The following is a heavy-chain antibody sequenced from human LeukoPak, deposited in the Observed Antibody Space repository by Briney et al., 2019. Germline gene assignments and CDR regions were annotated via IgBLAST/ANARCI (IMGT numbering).Heavy chain of an antibody. CDR1: GFTFSSHW. Sequence: GGSLRLSCAASGFTFSSHWISWVRQAPGKGLEWVAHINQDGSQKYYVDSVKGRFTISRDNAKNTLYLQMNSLRAEDTAVYYCARAPYYYDTSGFLIWGQGTMVTVSS. CDR3: ARAPYYYDTSGFLI. J-gene: IGHJ3*02. V-gene: IGHV3-7*01. D-gene: IGHD3-22*01. CDR2: INQDGSQK.